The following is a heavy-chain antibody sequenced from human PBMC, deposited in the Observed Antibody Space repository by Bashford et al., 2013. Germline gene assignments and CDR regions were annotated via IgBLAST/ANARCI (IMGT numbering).Heavy chain of an antibody. CDR2: ISAYNGNT. J-gene: IGHJ4*02. V-gene: IGHV1-18*01. Sequence: WVRQAPGQGLEWMGWISAYNGNTNYAQKLQGRVTMTTDTSTSTAYMELRSLRSDDTAVYYCARFDSSSWYAEEGFGYWGRTGVDYWGQGTLVTVSS. D-gene: IGHD6-13*01. CDR3: ARFDSSSWYAEEGFGYWGRTGVDY.